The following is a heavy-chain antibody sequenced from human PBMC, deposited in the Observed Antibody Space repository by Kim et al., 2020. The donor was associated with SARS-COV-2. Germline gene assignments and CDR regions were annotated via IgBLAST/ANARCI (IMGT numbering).Heavy chain of an antibody. J-gene: IGHJ4*02. V-gene: IGHV3-33*05. CDR3: ARDPDFDWSFADY. CDR1: GFTFSSYG. Sequence: GGSLRLSCAASGFTFSSYGMHWVRQAPGKGLEWVAVISYDGSNKYYADSVKGRFTISRDNSKNTLYLQMNSLRAEDTAVYYCARDPDFDWSFADYWGQGT. D-gene: IGHD3-9*01. CDR2: ISYDGSNK.